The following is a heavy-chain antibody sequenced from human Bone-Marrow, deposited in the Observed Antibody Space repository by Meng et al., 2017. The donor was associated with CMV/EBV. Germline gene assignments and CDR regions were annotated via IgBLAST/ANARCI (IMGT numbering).Heavy chain of an antibody. D-gene: IGHD2-15*01. CDR3: ARLREFITPGTGEAFDI. J-gene: IGHJ3*02. V-gene: IGHV2-70*18. CDR2: IDWHDDK. Sequence: SGPTLVKPTQTLTLTCTFSGLSLNTSEMSVSWVRQPPGKGLEWLALIDWHDDKYYSTPLQTRLTISKATSKNQVVLTRTNMDPVDTATYYCARLREFITPGTGEAFDIWGQGTMVTVSS. CDR1: GLSLNTSEMS.